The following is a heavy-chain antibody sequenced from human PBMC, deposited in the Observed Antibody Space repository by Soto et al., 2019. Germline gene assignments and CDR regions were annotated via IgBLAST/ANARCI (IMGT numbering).Heavy chain of an antibody. CDR2: INTGNGHT. CDR3: ASRGYDFWSGLDP. V-gene: IGHV1-3*04. CDR1: GYTFTAYG. J-gene: IGHJ5*02. Sequence: ASVKVSCKASGYTFTAYGIHWVRQAPGQRLEWMGWINTGNGHTKYSQKFQGRVTITRDTSARTAYMELNSLRSEDTAVYYCASRGYDFWSGLDPWGQGTLVTVSS. D-gene: IGHD3-3*01.